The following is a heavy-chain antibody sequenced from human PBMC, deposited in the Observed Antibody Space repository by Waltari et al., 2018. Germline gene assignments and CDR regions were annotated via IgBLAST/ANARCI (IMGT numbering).Heavy chain of an antibody. D-gene: IGHD4-17*01. CDR3: AKVRTTVTTAFEY. CDR1: GFSFRSYA. Sequence: EVQLLESGGTWVHPGGSLRLPCAGSGFSFRSYALMWVRQAPGKGLEGVAGISGNGGTTFIPDAVKGRFSISRDNSKNTMYLQLSSLRDEDTAVYYCAKVRTTVTTAFEYWGQGTLVSVSS. CDR2: ISGNGGTT. V-gene: IGHV3-23*01. J-gene: IGHJ4*02.